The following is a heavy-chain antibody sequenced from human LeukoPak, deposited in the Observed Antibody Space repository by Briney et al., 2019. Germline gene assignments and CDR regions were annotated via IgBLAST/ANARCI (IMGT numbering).Heavy chain of an antibody. V-gene: IGHV3-74*01. J-gene: IGHJ4*02. Sequence: PGGSLRLSCAASGSTFSNYWMHWVRQAPGKGLVWVSHINTDGSTTTYADSVKGRFTISRDNAMNTLYLQMNSLRAEDSAVYFCARGNYGGNVYDSWGQGTLVTVSS. D-gene: IGHD4-23*01. CDR2: INTDGSTT. CDR3: ARGNYGGNVYDS. CDR1: GSTFSNYW.